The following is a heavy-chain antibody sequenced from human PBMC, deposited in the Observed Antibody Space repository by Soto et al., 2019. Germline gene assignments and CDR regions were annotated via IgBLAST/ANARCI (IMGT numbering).Heavy chain of an antibody. D-gene: IGHD3-10*01. Sequence: GGSLRLSCAASGFTFSNFWMHWVRQAPGKGLVWVSRVNSDGSSTIYADSVKGRFTISRDNAKNTLYLQMNRLRAEDTAVYYCANLAGSYYNEDFDYWGQGTLVTVSS. J-gene: IGHJ4*02. V-gene: IGHV3-74*01. CDR3: ANLAGSYYNEDFDY. CDR2: VNSDGSST. CDR1: GFTFSNFW.